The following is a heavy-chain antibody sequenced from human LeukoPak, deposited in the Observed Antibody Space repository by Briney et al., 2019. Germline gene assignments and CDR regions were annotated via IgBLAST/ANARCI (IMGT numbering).Heavy chain of an antibody. D-gene: IGHD3-22*01. V-gene: IGHV3-7*04. CDR3: ARDSSGYYGFDAFDI. Sequence: PGGSLRLSCAASGFTFSSYRMSWVRQAPGKGLEWVANIKQDGSEKYYVDSVKGRFTISRDNAKNSLYLQMNSLRAEDTAVYYCARDSSGYYGFDAFDIWGQGTMVTVSS. J-gene: IGHJ3*02. CDR2: IKQDGSEK. CDR1: GFTFSSYR.